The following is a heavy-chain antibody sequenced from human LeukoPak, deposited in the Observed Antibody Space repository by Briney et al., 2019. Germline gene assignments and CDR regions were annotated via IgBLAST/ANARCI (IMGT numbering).Heavy chain of an antibody. CDR3: ASIRRKEFDAFDI. CDR1: GYTFTSYG. Sequence: SVKVSCTTSGYTFTSYGISGVRQAPVQRLELIGGIIPIFGTANYAQKLQGRVTITAEESTSTGYMELSSLRSENTVVYYCASIRRKEFDAFDIWGQGTMVTVSS. V-gene: IGHV1-69*13. J-gene: IGHJ3*02. CDR2: IIPIFGTA. D-gene: IGHD2-2*02.